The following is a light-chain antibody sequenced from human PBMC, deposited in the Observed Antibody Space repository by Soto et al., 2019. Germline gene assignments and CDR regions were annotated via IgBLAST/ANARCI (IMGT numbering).Light chain of an antibody. Sequence: EIVMTQSPATLSVSPGESATLSCRASQSISSELAWYQQKPGQAPRPLIYGASSRATGIPDRFSGSGAGTDFTLTISRLESEDFAVYYCQQYGSSPWTFGQGTKVEIK. V-gene: IGKV3-20*01. CDR2: GAS. J-gene: IGKJ1*01. CDR3: QQYGSSPWT. CDR1: QSISSE.